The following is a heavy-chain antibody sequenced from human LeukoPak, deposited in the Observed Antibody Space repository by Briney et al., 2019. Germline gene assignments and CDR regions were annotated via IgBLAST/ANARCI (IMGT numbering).Heavy chain of an antibody. Sequence: GGSLRLSCAASGFTFSSYWMSWVLQAPGKGLEWVANIKQDESEKYYVDSVKGRFTISRDNAKNSLYLQMNSLRAEDTAVYYCARVEDYDILTGFDYWGQGTLVTVSS. J-gene: IGHJ4*02. D-gene: IGHD3-9*01. CDR3: ARVEDYDILTGFDY. CDR1: GFTFSSYW. CDR2: IKQDESEK. V-gene: IGHV3-7*01.